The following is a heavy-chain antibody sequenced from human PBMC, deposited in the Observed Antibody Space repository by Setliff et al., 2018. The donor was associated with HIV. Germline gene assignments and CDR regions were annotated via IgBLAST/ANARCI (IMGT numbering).Heavy chain of an antibody. CDR1: GGSISSGTYF. V-gene: IGHV4-61*09. CDR3: ARSLVPSITVAGTIGY. J-gene: IGHJ4*02. CDR2: IHTSGNA. D-gene: IGHD6-19*01. Sequence: PSETLSLTCTVSGGSISSGTYFWSWIRQPAGRGLESIGHIHTSGNANYNPSLNSRVTISVDTSKNHFSLKLSSVTAADTAVYYCARSLVPSITVAGTIGYWGQGSLVTVFS.